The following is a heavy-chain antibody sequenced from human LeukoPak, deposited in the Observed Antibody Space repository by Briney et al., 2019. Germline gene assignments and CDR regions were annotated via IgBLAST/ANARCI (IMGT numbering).Heavy chain of an antibody. V-gene: IGHV4-39*07. CDR3: ASTIAVAGTRGWFDP. J-gene: IGHJ5*02. CDR2: IYYSGST. D-gene: IGHD6-19*01. CDR1: GGSISSSSYY. Sequence: SETLSLTCTVSGGSISSSSYYWGWIRQPPGKGLEWIGSIYYSGSTYYNPSLKSRVTISVDTSKNQFSLKLSSVTAADTAVYYCASTIAVAGTRGWFDPWGQGTLVTVSS.